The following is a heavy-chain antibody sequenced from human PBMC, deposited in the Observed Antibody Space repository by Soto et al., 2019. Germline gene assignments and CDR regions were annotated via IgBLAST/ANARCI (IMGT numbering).Heavy chain of an antibody. D-gene: IGHD6-6*01. Sequence: EVQLLESGGGLVKPGGSLRLSCAASGFTFSSYSMNWVRQAPGKGLEWVSSISSSSSYIYYADSVKGRFTISRDNAKNSLYLQMNSLRAEDTAVYYCARESAPVLLAARGYWQNYYYGMDVWGQGTTVTVSS. V-gene: IGHV3-21*01. CDR3: ARESAPVLLAARGYWQNYYYGMDV. J-gene: IGHJ6*02. CDR1: GFTFSSYS. CDR2: ISSSSSYI.